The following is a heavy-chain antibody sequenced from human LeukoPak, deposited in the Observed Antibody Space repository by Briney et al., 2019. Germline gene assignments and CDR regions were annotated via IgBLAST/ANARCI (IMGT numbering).Heavy chain of an antibody. CDR2: ISSSSSYI. CDR1: GFTFSSYS. V-gene: IGHV3-21*01. CDR3: ARDLGAAAGTIWFDP. J-gene: IGHJ5*02. Sequence: GGSLRLSCAASGFTFSSYSMNWVRQAPGKGLEWVSSISSSSSYIYYADSVKGRFTISRDNAKNSLYLQMNSLRAEDTAVYYCARDLGAAAGTIWFDPWGQGTLVTVSS. D-gene: IGHD6-13*01.